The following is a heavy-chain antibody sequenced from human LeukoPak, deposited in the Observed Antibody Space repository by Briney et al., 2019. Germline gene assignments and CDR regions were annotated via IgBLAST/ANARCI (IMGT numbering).Heavy chain of an antibody. Sequence: ASAKLSCKASGYTFTSYDINWVRQATGQRLEWMRWMNPNSVNTGYAKKFKRRVTMSRNTSISPASMELSSLRSKDTGVYYCARRHRDAFDIWGQGTMVTVSS. CDR3: ARRHRDAFDI. CDR2: MNPNSVNT. CDR1: GYTFTSYD. V-gene: IGHV1-8*01. J-gene: IGHJ3*02.